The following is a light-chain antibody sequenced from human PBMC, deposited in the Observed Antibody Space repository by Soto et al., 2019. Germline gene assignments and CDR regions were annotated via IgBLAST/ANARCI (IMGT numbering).Light chain of an antibody. CDR3: QQYFNPPLT. J-gene: IGKJ1*01. V-gene: IGKV4-1*01. Sequence: DFVMTQSPDSLAVSLGERATINCKSSQSVLYSSNNKNYLAWYQQKPGQPPKLLISWASTRESGVPDRFSGSGSETDFTLTISGLQAEDVAVYYCQQYFNPPLTFGHGTKVEIK. CDR1: QSVLYSSNNKNY. CDR2: WAS.